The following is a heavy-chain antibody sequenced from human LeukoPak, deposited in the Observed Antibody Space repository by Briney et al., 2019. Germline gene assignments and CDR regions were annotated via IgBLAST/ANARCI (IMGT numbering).Heavy chain of an antibody. D-gene: IGHD3-22*01. V-gene: IGHV3-66*01. J-gene: IGHJ4*02. CDR1: GFTVSNNY. CDR3: ARDSYYDSSGYLSFDY. Sequence: GSLRLSCTASGFTVSNNYKSWVRQAPGKGLELVSLIYSGGTTYYADSVKGRFTISRDNSKNTLYLQMNSLRAEDTAVYYCARDSYYDSSGYLSFDYWGQGTLVTVSS. CDR2: IYSGGTT.